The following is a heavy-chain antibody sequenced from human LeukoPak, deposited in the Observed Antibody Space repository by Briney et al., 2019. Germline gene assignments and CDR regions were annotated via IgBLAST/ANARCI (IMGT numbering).Heavy chain of an antibody. V-gene: IGHV3-7*01. Sequence: GGSPRLSCAASEFTFSTFWMSWVRQAPGKGLEWVANIKADGSVKHYVDSMEGRFSISRDNARSSLYLQMNSLRAEDTAVYYCVRDSDYQRNSGGRYAHYDSLDIWGHGIMVTVSS. CDR1: EFTFSTFW. CDR3: VRDSDYQRNSGGRYAHYDSLDI. D-gene: IGHD2-21*01. CDR2: IKADGSVK. J-gene: IGHJ3*02.